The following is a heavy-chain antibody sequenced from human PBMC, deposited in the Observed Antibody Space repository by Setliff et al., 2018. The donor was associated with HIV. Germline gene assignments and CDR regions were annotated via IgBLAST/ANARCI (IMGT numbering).Heavy chain of an antibody. Sequence: SETLSLTCAVYVGSFSGYYWSWIRQPPGKGLEWIGEISHSGRTNYNPSLKSRVTISVDTTKNQFSLKMASVTAADTAVYYCAREGRWLEHPYGFAVWGQGRLVTVSS. J-gene: IGHJ1*01. D-gene: IGHD3-10*01. CDR1: VGSFSGYY. CDR2: ISHSGRT. V-gene: IGHV4-34*01. CDR3: AREGRWLEHPYGFAV.